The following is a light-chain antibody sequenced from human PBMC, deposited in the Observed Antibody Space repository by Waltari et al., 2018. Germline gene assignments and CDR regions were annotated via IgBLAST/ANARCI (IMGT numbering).Light chain of an antibody. J-gene: IGKJ5*01. CDR1: QSVTGF. CDR2: EAS. Sequence: DIEMTQSPSSLSASVGDRVTISCRASQSVTGFLTWYHQKPGKAPKLLNYEASRLHSGVPTRFSGGQSGTYFLLISSFLHPEDVATYYCQQSNTNPCAFGQGTRLEIK. V-gene: IGKV1-39*01. CDR3: QQSNTNPCA.